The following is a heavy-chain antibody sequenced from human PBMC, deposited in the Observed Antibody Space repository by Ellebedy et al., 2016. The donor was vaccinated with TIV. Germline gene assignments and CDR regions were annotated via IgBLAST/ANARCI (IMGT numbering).Heavy chain of an antibody. CDR2: INHSGST. CDR3: ARSLSSYYYYYGLDV. J-gene: IGHJ6*02. D-gene: IGHD6-6*01. CDR1: GGSFSGYY. Sequence: MPSETLSLTCAVYGGSFSGYYWSWIRQPPGKGLEWIGEINHSGSTNYNPSLKSRVTISVDTAKNQISLKLSPVTAADTAVYFCARSLSSYYYYYGLDVWGQGTTVTVSS. V-gene: IGHV4-34*01.